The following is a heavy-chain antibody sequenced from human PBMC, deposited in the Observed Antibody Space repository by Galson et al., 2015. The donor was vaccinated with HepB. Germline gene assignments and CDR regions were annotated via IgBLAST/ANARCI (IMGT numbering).Heavy chain of an antibody. V-gene: IGHV5-51*03. CDR3: ARRGFIAAAGPPKYDAFDI. D-gene: IGHD6-13*01. Sequence: QSGAEVKKPGESLKISCKGSGYSFTSYWIGWVRQMPGKGLEWMGIIYPGDSDTRYSPSFQGQVTISADKSISTAYLQWSSLKASDTAMYYCARRGFIAAAGPPKYDAFDIWGQGTMVTVSS. J-gene: IGHJ3*02. CDR2: IYPGDSDT. CDR1: GYSFTSYW.